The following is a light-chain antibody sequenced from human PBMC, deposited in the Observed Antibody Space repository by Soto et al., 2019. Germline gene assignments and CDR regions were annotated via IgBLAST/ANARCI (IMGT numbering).Light chain of an antibody. J-gene: IGKJ1*01. CDR2: EVS. V-gene: IGKV2D-29*02. CDR1: QSLLHITGETF. Sequence: DVLMTQSPLCLSFTPGQPSSISCKSGQSLLHITGETFLFWYLQKPGQSPQLLIYEVSTRVSGVPDRFSGSGSGTDFTLEISRVETDDVGIYYCMQSTQLPPTFGQGTKVDIK. CDR3: MQSTQLPPT.